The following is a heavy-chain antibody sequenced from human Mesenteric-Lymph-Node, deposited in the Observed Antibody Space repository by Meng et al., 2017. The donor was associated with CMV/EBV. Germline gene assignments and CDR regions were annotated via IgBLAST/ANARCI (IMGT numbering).Heavy chain of an antibody. D-gene: IGHD1-14*01. V-gene: IGHV1-69*05. CDR2: ILSFFGTT. CDR1: TFCTFA. J-gene: IGHJ4*02. Sequence: TFCTFAVRLPRRVPGQGRECMGGILSFFGTTDYAQGFQGRVTITTDESTRTDYMGMSSVGSDDTAVYYCARGPESALPEAGYYFDLWGQGTLVTVSS. CDR3: ARGPESALPEAGYYFDL.